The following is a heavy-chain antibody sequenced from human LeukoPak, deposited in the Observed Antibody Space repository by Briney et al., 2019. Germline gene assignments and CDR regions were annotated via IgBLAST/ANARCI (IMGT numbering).Heavy chain of an antibody. D-gene: IGHD4-23*01. CDR1: GGSFSGYY. CDR3: ARIKAVLAPWALDN. J-gene: IGHJ4*02. Sequence: ASETLSLTCAVYGGSFSGYYWSWIRQPPGKGLAWIGSISYTGITYYNPSLKSRVSISVDTSKNQFSLKLRSVTAADTAVYFCARIKAVLAPWALDNWGQGPLVTDAS. CDR2: ISYTGIT. V-gene: IGHV4-34*01.